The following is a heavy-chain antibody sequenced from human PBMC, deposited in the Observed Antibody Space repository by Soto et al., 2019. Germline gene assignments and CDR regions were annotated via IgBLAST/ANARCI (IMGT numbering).Heavy chain of an antibody. CDR3: AREFTSSRFDY. Sequence: QVQLVQSGAEVKRPGASVKVSCKASGYTFTGNYMHWVRQAPGQGLEWMGWINPNTGVTHYAHKFQGWVTMTRDTSTSTAYMELRSLKFGDTAVYYCAREFTSSRFDYWGQGSLVTVPS. CDR1: GYTFTGNY. J-gene: IGHJ4*02. D-gene: IGHD2-2*01. CDR2: INPNTGVT. V-gene: IGHV1-2*04.